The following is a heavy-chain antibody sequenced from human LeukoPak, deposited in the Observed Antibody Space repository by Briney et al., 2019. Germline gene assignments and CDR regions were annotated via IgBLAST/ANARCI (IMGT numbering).Heavy chain of an antibody. J-gene: IGHJ4*02. Sequence: GGSLRLSCAASGFTFSSYSMNWVRQAPGKGLEWVAVISYDGSNKYYADSVKGRFTISRDNSKNTLYLQMNSLRAEDTAVYYCARVPSSSSGVYYFDYWGQGTLVTVSS. CDR3: ARVPSSSSGVYYFDY. V-gene: IGHV3-30*03. CDR2: ISYDGSNK. CDR1: GFTFSSYS. D-gene: IGHD6-6*01.